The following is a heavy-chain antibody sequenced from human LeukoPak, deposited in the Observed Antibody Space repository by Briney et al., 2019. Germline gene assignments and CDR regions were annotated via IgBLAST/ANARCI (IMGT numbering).Heavy chain of an antibody. CDR2: ISSSGFTL. D-gene: IGHD4-11*01. CDR1: GFTFSSYS. Sequence: QSGGSLRLSCAASGFTFSSYSMNWVRQAPGKGLEWVSYISSSGFTLNYADSVKGRFTISRDNAKNSLYLQMNSLRAEDTAVYYCARGVPKTSYYYYYMDVWGKGTTVTVSS. J-gene: IGHJ6*03. V-gene: IGHV3-48*01. CDR3: ARGVPKTSYYYYYMDV.